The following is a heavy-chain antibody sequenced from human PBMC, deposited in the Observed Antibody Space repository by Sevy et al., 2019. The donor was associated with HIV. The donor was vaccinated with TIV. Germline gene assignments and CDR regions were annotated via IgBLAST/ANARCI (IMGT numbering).Heavy chain of an antibody. CDR2: ISHDGTNK. Sequence: RGSLRLSCAASGFPFRSYTMHWVRQAPGKGLEWVALISHDGTNKYYADSVRGRCTISRDNSKNTLFLEMNSLRPEDTALYYCARDWIGDYYYDRTTYTFDSWGQGTLVTVSS. D-gene: IGHD3-22*01. CDR1: GFPFRSYT. J-gene: IGHJ4*02. CDR3: ARDWIGDYYYDRTTYTFDS. V-gene: IGHV3-30-3*01.